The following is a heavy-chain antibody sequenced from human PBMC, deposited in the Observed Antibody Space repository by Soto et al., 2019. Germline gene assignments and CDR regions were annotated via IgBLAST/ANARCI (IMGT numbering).Heavy chain of an antibody. D-gene: IGHD2-2*01. CDR2: ISLYSDGT. Sequence: ASVKVSCKTSGYTFSNYGITWVRQAPGQPLEWLGWISLYSDGTNYAQKFQGRVSMTTDTSTTTAYMELRSLRSDDTAVYYCARVVPGADAWFGPWGQVTLFPVPS. J-gene: IGHJ5*02. CDR3: ARVVPGADAWFGP. CDR1: GYTFSNYG. V-gene: IGHV1-18*01.